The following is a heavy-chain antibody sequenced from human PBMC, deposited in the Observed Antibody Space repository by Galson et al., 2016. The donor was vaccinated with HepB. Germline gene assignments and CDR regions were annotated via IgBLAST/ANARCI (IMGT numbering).Heavy chain of an antibody. CDR3: ASGGHYYFDY. J-gene: IGHJ4*02. CDR2: VYPGDSEG. CDR1: GNSFATSW. D-gene: IGHD3-16*01. Sequence: QSGAEVTKPGESLKISCQNSGNSFATSWIGWVRQVPGKGLEWMGVVYPGDSEGTYSPSFQGQVTISADKSINTAYLQWSSLKASDTAIYYCASGGHYYFDYWSQGTRVTVST. V-gene: IGHV5-51*01.